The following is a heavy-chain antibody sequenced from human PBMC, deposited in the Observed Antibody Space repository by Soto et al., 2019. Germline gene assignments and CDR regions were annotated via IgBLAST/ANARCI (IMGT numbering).Heavy chain of an antibody. CDR3: GXXXXXXXVGTTGNYNWFHP. CDR1: GYTFTSYG. D-gene: IGHD3-9*01. V-gene: IGHV1-18*01. Sequence: QVQLVQSGTEVKKPGASVKVSCKASGYTFTSYGISWVRQAPGQGLEWMXXISAYNGNTNYAQKLQGRVTMTTDTATSKGYKELGGXGSGDXAVYFXGXXXXXXXVGTTGNYNWFHPRGQGTPVTVSS. CDR2: ISAYNGNT. J-gene: IGHJ5*01.